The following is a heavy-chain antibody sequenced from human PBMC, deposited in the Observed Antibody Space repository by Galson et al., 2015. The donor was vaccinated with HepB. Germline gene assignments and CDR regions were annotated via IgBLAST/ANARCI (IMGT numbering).Heavy chain of an antibody. V-gene: IGHV3-21*01. CDR1: GFTFSDYT. CDR2: INSAGGYI. D-gene: IGHD6-25*01. J-gene: IGHJ6*04. CDR3: ARRAATTSYSAIDV. Sequence: SLRLSCAASGFTFSDYTYNWVRQAPGKGLEWVSYINSAGGYIFYADSVKGRFTISRDNAKNSLYLQMNSLRAEDTAVYYCARRAATTSYSAIDVWCKGSAVSAAS.